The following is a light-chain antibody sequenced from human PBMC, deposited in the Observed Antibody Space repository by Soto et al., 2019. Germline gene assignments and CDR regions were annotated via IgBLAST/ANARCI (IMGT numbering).Light chain of an antibody. V-gene: IGLV2-8*01. CDR2: EVS. CDR1: RDDVGGYEF. Sequence: QSVLTQPPSASESPGQSVTISCTGTRDDVGGYEFVSWYQQNPGKAPKLMIYEVSKRPSGVPDRFSGSKSGNTASLTVSGLQAEDEADYYCSSYAGRNNYVFGTGTKLTVL. CDR3: SSYAGRNNYV. J-gene: IGLJ1*01.